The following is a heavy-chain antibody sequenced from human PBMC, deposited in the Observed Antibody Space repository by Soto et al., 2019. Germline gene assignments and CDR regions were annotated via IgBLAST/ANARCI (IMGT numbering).Heavy chain of an antibody. D-gene: IGHD1-26*01. J-gene: IGHJ5*02. CDR1: GGTFSSYA. CDR2: ISPNNGNT. V-gene: IGHV1-18*01. CDR3: ARAAGSGSYYGFDP. Sequence: ASVKVSCKASGGTFSSYAISWVLQAPGQGLEWMGWISPNNGNTNYAQKLQGRVTMTADTSTNTAYMELRSLRSDDTAVYYCARAAGSGSYYGFDPWGQGTLVTVSS.